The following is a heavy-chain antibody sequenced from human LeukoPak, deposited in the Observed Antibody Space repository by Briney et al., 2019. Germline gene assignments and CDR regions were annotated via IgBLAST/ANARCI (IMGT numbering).Heavy chain of an antibody. V-gene: IGHV3-21*01. J-gene: IGHJ4*02. D-gene: IGHD1-26*01. CDR1: GFTFSRYN. CDR2: FTSSSYI. Sequence: GGPLRLSCAVSGFTFSRYNMNWVRQAPGKGLEWVSSFTSSSYIFYADSVKGRFTISRDNAKNSLYLQVDSLRAEDTAVYYCARDLYDGGATRLFDYWGQGTLVTVSS. CDR3: ARDLYDGGATRLFDY.